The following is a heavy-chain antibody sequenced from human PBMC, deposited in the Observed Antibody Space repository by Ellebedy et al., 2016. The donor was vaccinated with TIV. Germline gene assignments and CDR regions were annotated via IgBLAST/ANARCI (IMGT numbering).Heavy chain of an antibody. D-gene: IGHD5-24*01. Sequence: GESLKISCAASGFTFDDHTMHWVRQAPGKGLEWVSLISSDGGRTYYADSVKGRFAISRDNSKNSLYLQMNSLRTEDTALYYCAARDGYKSYGYWGQGTLVTVSS. CDR2: ISSDGGRT. CDR1: GFTFDDHT. V-gene: IGHV3-43*01. CDR3: AARDGYKSYGY. J-gene: IGHJ4*02.